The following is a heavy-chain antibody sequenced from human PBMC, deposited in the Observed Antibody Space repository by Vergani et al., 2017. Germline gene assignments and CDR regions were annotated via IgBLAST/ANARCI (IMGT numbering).Heavy chain of an antibody. D-gene: IGHD2-15*01. CDR2: VSTGTKSQ. CDR1: GFDFSSYI. CDR3: ARVKELLVFVGHFDY. Sequence: QLVESGGGWVQPGGSLRLSCVVSGFDFSSYIMNWVRQAPGKGLEWVSFVSTGTKSQSYAESVKGRFTISGDSAKNSLYLQMNSLRAEDTAVYYCARVKELLVFVGHFDYWGQGTLVTVSS. V-gene: IGHV3-48*01. J-gene: IGHJ4*02.